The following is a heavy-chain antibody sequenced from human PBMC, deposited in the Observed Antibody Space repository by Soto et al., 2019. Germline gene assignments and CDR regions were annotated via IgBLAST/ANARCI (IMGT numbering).Heavy chain of an antibody. CDR2: INSSGST. J-gene: IGHJ6*03. CDR3: SIFWFYYYSMDV. Sequence: SETLSLTCAVYAGSFTTYYWSWIRQPPGKGLEWIGEINSSGSTNYNPSLKSRVTISVDTSKNQFSLKLSSVTAADTAVYYCSIFWFYYYSMDVWCKGTTVTVSS. D-gene: IGHD3-9*01. CDR1: AGSFTTYY. V-gene: IGHV4-34*01.